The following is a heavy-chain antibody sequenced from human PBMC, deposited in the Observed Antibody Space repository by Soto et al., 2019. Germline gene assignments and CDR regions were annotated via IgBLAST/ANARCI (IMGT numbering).Heavy chain of an antibody. J-gene: IGHJ4*02. CDR3: ASHLSEYEELDY. V-gene: IGHV4-31*03. Sequence: SETLSLTCTVSGGSISSGRYYCTWIRQHPAKGLEWIGYIFYSGSSYYNPSLKSRVSISVDTSKTQLSLKLSSVTAADSSVYYCASHLSEYEELDYWGQGFLVAVSS. CDR2: IFYSGSS. D-gene: IGHD2-2*01. CDR1: GGSISSGRYY.